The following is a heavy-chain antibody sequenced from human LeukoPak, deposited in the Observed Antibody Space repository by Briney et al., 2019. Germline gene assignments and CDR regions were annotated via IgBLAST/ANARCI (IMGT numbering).Heavy chain of an antibody. V-gene: IGHV3-64D*06. CDR2: VTNNGRST. Sequence: GGSLRLSCSASGFTFSRYAMHWVRQPPGKGLEYVSAVTNNGRSTYYADSVKGRFTISRDNSKNTLYLQMSSLRAEDTAVYYCASTYSYDSSGYYPFDYWGQGTLVTVPS. D-gene: IGHD3-22*01. J-gene: IGHJ4*02. CDR3: ASTYSYDSSGYYPFDY. CDR1: GFTFSRYA.